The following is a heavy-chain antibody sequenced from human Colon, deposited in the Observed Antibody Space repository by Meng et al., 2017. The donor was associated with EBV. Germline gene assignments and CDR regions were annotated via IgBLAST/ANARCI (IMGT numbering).Heavy chain of an antibody. D-gene: IGHD3-16*01. CDR1: GDSASDTNHF. Sequence: QRPLQESGPGLVKPSETLDLPCILSGDSASDTNHFWGWVRQAPGKGLEWVGSINSNWNTYSNPSITSRVTMSLDTSKNQFSLKLSSVTAADTAVYYCVRVRGDFDYWGQGTLVTVSS. CDR2: INSNWNT. CDR3: VRVRGDFDY. J-gene: IGHJ4*02. V-gene: IGHV4-39*07.